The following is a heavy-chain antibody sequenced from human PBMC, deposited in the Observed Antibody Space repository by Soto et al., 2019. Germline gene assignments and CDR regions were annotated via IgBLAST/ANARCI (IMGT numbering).Heavy chain of an antibody. V-gene: IGHV3-23*01. CDR2: ISGSGGTTYYA. CDR3: AKDSGGTTVTTFFAP. Sequence: EVQLLESGGGLVQPGGSLRLSCAASGFTFSSYAMSWVRQTPGKGLEWVSAISGSGGTTYYAYYADSVKGRFTISRDNTKNTVYQQMTGLRADDTAVYYCAKDSGGTTVTTFFAPWGQGTLVTVSS. J-gene: IGHJ5*02. CDR1: GFTFSSYA. D-gene: IGHD4-17*01.